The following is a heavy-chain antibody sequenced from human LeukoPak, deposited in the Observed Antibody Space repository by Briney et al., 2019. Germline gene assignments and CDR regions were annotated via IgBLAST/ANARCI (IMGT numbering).Heavy chain of an antibody. CDR1: GFTFGDYF. CDR3: ARDHGSGAGHFDF. Sequence: PGGSLRLSCVASGFTFGDYFMSWIRQPPGKGLEWVAYISSTFGTIYYADSVKGRFTISRDNTKNSLYLEMNSLRDDDTAVYYCARDHGSGAGHFDFWGQGTLVTVSS. J-gene: IGHJ4*02. CDR2: ISSTFGTI. D-gene: IGHD1-26*01. V-gene: IGHV3-11*01.